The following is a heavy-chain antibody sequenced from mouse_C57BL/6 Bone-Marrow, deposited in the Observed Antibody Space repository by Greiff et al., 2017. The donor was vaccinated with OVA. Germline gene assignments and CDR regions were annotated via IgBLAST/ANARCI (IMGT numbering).Heavy chain of an antibody. CDR3: ARGGYTGTWDY. J-gene: IGHJ2*01. CDR1: GFTFSDYY. V-gene: IGHV5-16*01. D-gene: IGHD4-1*01. Sequence: EVQLQESEGGLVQPGSSIKLSCTASGFTFSDYYMAWVRQVPEKGLEWVANINYDGSSTYYLDSLKSRFIISRDNAKNILYLQMSSLKSEDTATYYCARGGYTGTWDYWGQGTTLTVSS. CDR2: INYDGSST.